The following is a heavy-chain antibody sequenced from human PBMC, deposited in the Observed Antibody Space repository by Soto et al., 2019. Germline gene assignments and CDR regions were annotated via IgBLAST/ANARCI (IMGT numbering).Heavy chain of an antibody. J-gene: IGHJ4*02. CDR1: GGSISSYY. CDR2: IYYSGST. D-gene: IGHD5-12*01. V-gene: IGHV4-59*01. Sequence: SETLSLTCTVSGGSISSYYWSWIRQPPGKGLEWIGYIYYSGSTNYNPSLKSRVTISVDTSKNQFSLKLSSVTAADTAVYYCASALGSYDPYYFDYWGQGTLVTVSS. CDR3: ASALGSYDPYYFDY.